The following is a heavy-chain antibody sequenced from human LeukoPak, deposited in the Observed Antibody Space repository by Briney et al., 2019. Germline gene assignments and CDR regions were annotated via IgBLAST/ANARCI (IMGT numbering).Heavy chain of an antibody. D-gene: IGHD5-24*01. J-gene: IGHJ4*02. CDR2: INPNTGGT. CDR1: GYTFTDYY. Sequence: ASVKVSCKASGYTFTDYYLHWVRQAPGQGLEYMGWINPNTGGTNYVQKFQGRVTMTRDTSISTGYMELSSLRSDDTALYYCARADGYNLGDFWGQGTQVTVSS. V-gene: IGHV1-2*02. CDR3: ARADGYNLGDF.